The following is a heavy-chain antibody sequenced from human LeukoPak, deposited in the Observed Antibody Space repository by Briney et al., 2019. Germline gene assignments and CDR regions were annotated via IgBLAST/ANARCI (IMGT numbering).Heavy chain of an antibody. CDR1: GYSFNSFW. CDR2: IYPGDSDT. CDR3: ARLYGDYELYFQH. D-gene: IGHD4-17*01. J-gene: IGHJ1*01. Sequence: CESLKISCKGSGYSFNSFWLVWLRQMPPKGLEWMGIIYPGDSDTRYSPSFQGQVTISADKSISPAYLQWSSLKASDTAMYYCARLYGDYELYFQHWGQGTLVTVSS. V-gene: IGHV5-51*01.